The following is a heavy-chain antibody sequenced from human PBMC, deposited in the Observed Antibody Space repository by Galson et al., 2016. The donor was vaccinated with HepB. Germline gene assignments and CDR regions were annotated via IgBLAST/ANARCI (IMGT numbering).Heavy chain of an antibody. D-gene: IGHD3-22*01. J-gene: IGHJ6*02. CDR3: ASFQYDSSGYYLLYYGMDV. CDR1: GGTFSNYA. CDR2: IIPIFGRA. V-gene: IGHV1-69*13. Sequence: SVKVSCKASGGTFSNYAISWVRQAPGQGLEWMGGIIPIFGRANYAQKFQGRVTITADESTSTAYMELSSLRSEDTALYYCASFQYDSSGYYLLYYGMDVWGQGTTVTVSS.